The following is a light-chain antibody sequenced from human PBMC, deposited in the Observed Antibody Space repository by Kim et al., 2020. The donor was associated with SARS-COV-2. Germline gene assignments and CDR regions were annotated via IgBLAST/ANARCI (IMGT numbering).Light chain of an antibody. CDR2: AAS. CDR3: QQYYDYPLA. Sequence: ASTGDRITISCRASQGVGSYLAWYQQKPGTAPKLLIYAASTLQSGVPSRFSGSGSGTDLTLTISCLQSEDFATYYCQQYYDYPLAFGGGTQVDIK. CDR1: QGVGSY. J-gene: IGKJ4*01. V-gene: IGKV1-8*01.